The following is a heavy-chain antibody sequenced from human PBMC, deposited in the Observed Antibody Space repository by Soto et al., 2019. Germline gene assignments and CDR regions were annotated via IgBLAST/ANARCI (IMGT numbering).Heavy chain of an antibody. Sequence: QVTLKESGPVLVKPTETLTLTCTVSGFSLSNARMGVSWIRQPPGKALEWLAHIFSNDEKSYSTSLKSRLTSSKHTSKSPVVLTKTTMDPVDTATYSCARIREVVPTPPYYYYMDVWGKGTTVTVSS. CDR1: GFSLSNARMG. CDR2: IFSNDEK. V-gene: IGHV2-26*01. D-gene: IGHD3-22*01. CDR3: ARIREVVPTPPYYYYMDV. J-gene: IGHJ6*03.